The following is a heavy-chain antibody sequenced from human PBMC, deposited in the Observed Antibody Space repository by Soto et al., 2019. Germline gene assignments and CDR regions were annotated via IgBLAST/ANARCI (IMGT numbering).Heavy chain of an antibody. CDR1: GLSFRDYD. Sequence: EVQLVESGGGSVQPGESLSLSCAASGLSFRDYDMHWVRQRKGKGLEWVSALGAARDPYYVGSVKGRFSVSRDNAQNSLFLQMNNLRVDDTAVYFCARAYLGRLPRRADYYYAMDVWGRGTTVTVSS. CDR2: LGAARDP. CDR3: ARAYLGRLPRRADYYYAMDV. D-gene: IGHD1-26*01. J-gene: IGHJ6*02. V-gene: IGHV3-13*05.